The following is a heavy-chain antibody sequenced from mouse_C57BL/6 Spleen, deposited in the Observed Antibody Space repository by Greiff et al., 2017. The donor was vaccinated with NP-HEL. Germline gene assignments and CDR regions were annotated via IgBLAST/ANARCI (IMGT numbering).Heavy chain of an antibody. Sequence: EVHLVESGGGLVKPGGSLKLSCAASGFTFSDYGMHWVRQAPEKGLEWVAYISSGSSTIYYADTVKGRFTISRDNAKNTLFLQMTSLRSEDTAMYYCARPSYYGSSFHWYFDVWGTGTTVTVSS. CDR2: ISSGSSTI. V-gene: IGHV5-17*01. CDR3: ARPSYYGSSFHWYFDV. J-gene: IGHJ1*03. CDR1: GFTFSDYG. D-gene: IGHD1-1*01.